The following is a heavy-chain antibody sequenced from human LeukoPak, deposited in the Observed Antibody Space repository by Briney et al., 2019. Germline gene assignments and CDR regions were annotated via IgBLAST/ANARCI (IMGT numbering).Heavy chain of an antibody. CDR1: GFTVGGNY. CDR2: IYGGGTS. Sequence: GRSLRLSCAASGFTVGGNYMSWVRQAAGKGLGWVSVIYGGGTSYHADSVKGTFTISRDNSKIKLYLQMNSLRADDSSVYYCARDSYGSGTYYHGYWGQGTLVTVSS. J-gene: IGHJ4*02. D-gene: IGHD3-10*01. CDR3: ARDSYGSGTYYHGY. V-gene: IGHV3-66*01.